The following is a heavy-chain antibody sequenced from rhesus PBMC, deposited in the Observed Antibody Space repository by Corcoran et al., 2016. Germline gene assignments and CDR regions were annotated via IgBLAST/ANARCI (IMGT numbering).Heavy chain of an antibody. V-gene: IGHV3-118*01. D-gene: IGHD4-29*01. J-gene: IGHJ4*01. CDR3: ATYGSSYYYFDY. Sequence: DVQLVESGGGLVEPGGSLRLSCVASGFTFSSYEMHWVRQASGKGLEWVGRIRRKSNNYGTGYAASVKGRFTISRDDSKNTAYLQMNSLKTEDTAVYYCATYGSSYYYFDYWGQGVLVTVSS. CDR2: IRRKSNNYGT. CDR1: GFTFSSYE.